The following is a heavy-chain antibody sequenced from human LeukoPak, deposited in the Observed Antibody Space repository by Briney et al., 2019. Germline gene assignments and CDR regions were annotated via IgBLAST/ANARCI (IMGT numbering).Heavy chain of an antibody. D-gene: IGHD6-25*01. J-gene: IGHJ6*02. CDR1: GGTFSSYA. CDR3: ARSSRGHFHYYYYGMDV. V-gene: IGHV1-69*13. CDR2: IIPIFGTA. Sequence: GASVTVSCTASGGTFSSYAISWVRQAPGQGLEWMGGIIPIFGTANYAQKFQGRVTITADESTSTAYMELSSLRSEDTAVYYCARSSRGHFHYYYYGMDVWGQGTTVTVSS.